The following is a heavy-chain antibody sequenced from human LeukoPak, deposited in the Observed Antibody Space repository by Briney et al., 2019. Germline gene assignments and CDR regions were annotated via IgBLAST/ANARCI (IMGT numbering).Heavy chain of an antibody. D-gene: IGHD6-13*01. CDR3: NGAAADYYYYMDV. Sequence: PSETLSLTCAAYGGSFSGYYWSWIRQPPGKGLEWIGEINHSGSTNYNPSLKSRVTISVNTSKNQYSLKLSSVTAADTAVYYCNGAAADYYYYMDVWGKGTTVTISS. CDR2: INHSGST. CDR1: GGSFSGYY. V-gene: IGHV4-34*01. J-gene: IGHJ6*03.